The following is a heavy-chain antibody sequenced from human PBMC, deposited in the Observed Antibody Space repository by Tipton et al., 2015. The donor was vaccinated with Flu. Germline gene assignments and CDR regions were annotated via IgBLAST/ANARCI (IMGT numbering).Heavy chain of an antibody. CDR2: IYDSGST. D-gene: IGHD2-8*01. CDR1: GYSISSDYY. CDR3: ARMRARDCPLGVCYLWWFDI. V-gene: IGHV4-38-2*01. Sequence: TLSLTCAVSGYSISSDYYWGWIRQPPGKGLEWTGSIYDSGSTYYNPSLKSRVTISVDTSKNQFSLKLSSVTAAADTAMYCCARMRARDCPLGVCYLWWFDIWGRGTLVTVSA. J-gene: IGHJ2*01.